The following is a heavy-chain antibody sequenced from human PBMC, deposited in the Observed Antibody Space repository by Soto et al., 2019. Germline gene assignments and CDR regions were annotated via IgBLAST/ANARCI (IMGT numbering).Heavy chain of an antibody. D-gene: IGHD3-10*01. Sequence: ASVKVSCKASGYMFVTYGINWVRQAPGQGLEWMGWISAYNGNTKYPPNLQGRVTMTTDASTSTAYMEMRRLRSDDTAVYYCARGLDGSGNYYSDYWGPGTLVTVSS. CDR1: GYMFVTYG. CDR3: ARGLDGSGNYYSDY. J-gene: IGHJ4*02. V-gene: IGHV1-18*01. CDR2: ISAYNGNT.